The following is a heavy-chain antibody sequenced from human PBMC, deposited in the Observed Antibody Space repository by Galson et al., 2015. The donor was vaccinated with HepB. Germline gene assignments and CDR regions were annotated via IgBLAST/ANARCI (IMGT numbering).Heavy chain of an antibody. Sequence: SVKVSCKASGGTFSRYAISWVRQAPGQGLEWMGGITPLFGTAKYAQRFQGRVTITADESTNTVYMDLSGLRSEDTAVYYCAREGVASAGNPVDYWGQGTLVTVSS. CDR2: ITPLFGTA. J-gene: IGHJ4*02. CDR3: AREGVASAGNPVDY. D-gene: IGHD2-15*01. CDR1: GGTFSRYA. V-gene: IGHV1-69*13.